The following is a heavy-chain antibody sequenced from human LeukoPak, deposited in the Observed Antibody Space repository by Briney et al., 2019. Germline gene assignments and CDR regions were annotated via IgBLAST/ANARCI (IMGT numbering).Heavy chain of an antibody. CDR1: GYTFIDHY. J-gene: IGHJ4*02. D-gene: IGHD5-24*01. CDR3: APAKPWLQPCFDY. CDR2: INPNSGDT. V-gene: IGHV1-2*02. Sequence: GASVKVSCKASGYTFIDHYIYWVRQAPGQGLEWMGWINPNSGDTNYPQKFQGRVTMTRDTSISTAYVELSRLRSDDTAMYYCAPAKPWLQPCFDYWGQGTLVTVSS.